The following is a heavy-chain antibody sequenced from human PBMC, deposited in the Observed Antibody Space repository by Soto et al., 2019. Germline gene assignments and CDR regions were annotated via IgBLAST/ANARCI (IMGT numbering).Heavy chain of an antibody. CDR2: IYRSGTT. CDR1: NFSISSGYY. J-gene: IGHJ4*02. D-gene: IGHD1-26*01. V-gene: IGHV4-38-2*01. CDR3: ARTHSGSYYSVFNY. Sequence: LSLTCVVSNFSISSGYYWGWIRQSPGKGLEWIASIYRSGTTSYNPSLKSRVNISVDPSKNQFSLMLTAVTAADTAVYYCARTHSGSYYSVFNYWGRGSLVTVSS.